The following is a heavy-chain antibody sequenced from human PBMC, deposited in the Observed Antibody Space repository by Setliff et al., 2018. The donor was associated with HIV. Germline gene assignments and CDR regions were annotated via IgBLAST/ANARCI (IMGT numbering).Heavy chain of an antibody. V-gene: IGHV4-38-2*01. J-gene: IGHJ4*02. D-gene: IGHD6-13*01. CDR1: GYSISSGYY. CDR2: IYHSEST. Sequence: PSETLSLTCAVSGYSISSGYYWGWIRQPPGKGLEWIGSIYHSESTYYNPSLKSRVTISVDTSKNQFSLKLSSVTAADTAVYYCARGGGSWYGDDSFDYWGQGTLVTVSS. CDR3: ARGGGSWYGDDSFDY.